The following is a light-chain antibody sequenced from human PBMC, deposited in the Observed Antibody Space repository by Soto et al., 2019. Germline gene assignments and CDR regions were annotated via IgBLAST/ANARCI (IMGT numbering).Light chain of an antibody. CDR1: QGVSNN. Sequence: EIVMTQSPATLSASPGERATLSCRASQGVSNNLAWYHQKPGQAPRLLIYGASTRATGIPARFSGSGSGTEFTLTISSLQPEDFAVYYCQQYNNWWTFGQGTKVEIK. J-gene: IGKJ1*01. CDR3: QQYNNWWT. CDR2: GAS. V-gene: IGKV3-15*01.